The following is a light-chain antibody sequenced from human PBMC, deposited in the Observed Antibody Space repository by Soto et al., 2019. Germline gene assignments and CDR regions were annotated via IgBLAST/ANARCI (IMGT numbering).Light chain of an antibody. Sequence: GTSQSPATLSVSPGERATLSCRASQSVNNNLAWYQQKPGQPPRLLIYGASTRATDFPARFSGSGSGTEFTLTISSLQPDDFATYYCQQYGSSPSTFGQGTRLEFK. CDR3: QQYGSSPST. J-gene: IGKJ5*01. CDR1: QSVNNN. CDR2: GAS. V-gene: IGKV3-15*01.